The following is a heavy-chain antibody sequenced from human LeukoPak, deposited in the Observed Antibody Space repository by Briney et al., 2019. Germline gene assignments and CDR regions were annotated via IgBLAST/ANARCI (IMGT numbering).Heavy chain of an antibody. CDR1: GFTVSSNE. D-gene: IGHD3-9*01. Sequence: GGSLRLSCAASGFTVSSNEMSWVRQAPGKGLEWVSSISGGSTYYADSRKGRFTISRDNSKNTLYLQMNSLRAEDTAVYYCAKDLNDYDILTGYYSSYWYFDLWGRGTLVTVSS. J-gene: IGHJ2*01. CDR2: ISGGST. CDR3: AKDLNDYDILTGYYSSYWYFDL. V-gene: IGHV3-38-3*01.